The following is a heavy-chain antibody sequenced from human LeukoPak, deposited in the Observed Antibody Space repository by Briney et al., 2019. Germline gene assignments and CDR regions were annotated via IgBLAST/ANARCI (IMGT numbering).Heavy chain of an antibody. V-gene: IGHV3-21*01. CDR3: ARGDCSGGSCYQA. CDR2: ISSSSSYI. J-gene: IGHJ4*02. D-gene: IGHD2-15*01. Sequence: PGGVPRTSRATPGITFRNHSMKLVRPGPGEGPEWVSSISSSSSYIHYADSVKGRFAISRDNAKNSLYLQMNSLRAEDTAVYYCARGDCSGGSCYQAWGQGTLVTVSS. CDR1: GITFRNHS.